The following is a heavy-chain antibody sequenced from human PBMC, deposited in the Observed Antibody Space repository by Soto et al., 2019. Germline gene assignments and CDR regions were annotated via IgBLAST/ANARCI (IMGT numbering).Heavy chain of an antibody. Sequence: PGGSLRLSCAASGFTVSSNYMSWVRQAPGKGLEWVSVIYSGGSTYYADSVKGRFTISRDNSKNTLYLQMNSLRAEDTAVYYCARGHTVTTFRHYFEYWGQGTLVTVSS. J-gene: IGHJ4*02. D-gene: IGHD4-17*01. V-gene: IGHV3-66*01. CDR3: ARGHTVTTFRHYFEY. CDR2: IYSGGST. CDR1: GFTVSSNY.